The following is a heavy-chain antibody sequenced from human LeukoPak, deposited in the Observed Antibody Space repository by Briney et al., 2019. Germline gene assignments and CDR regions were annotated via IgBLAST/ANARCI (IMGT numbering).Heavy chain of an antibody. CDR2: IYYSGST. CDR3: ANSRCSSTSCSFGFDY. D-gene: IGHD2-2*01. CDR1: GGSISSSSYY. Sequence: SETLSLTCTVSGGSISSSSYYWGWIRQPPGKGLEWIGSIYYSGSTYYNPSLKSRVTISVDTSKNQFSLKLSSVTAADTAVYYCANSRCSSTSCSFGFDYWGRGTLVTVSS. J-gene: IGHJ4*02. V-gene: IGHV4-39*01.